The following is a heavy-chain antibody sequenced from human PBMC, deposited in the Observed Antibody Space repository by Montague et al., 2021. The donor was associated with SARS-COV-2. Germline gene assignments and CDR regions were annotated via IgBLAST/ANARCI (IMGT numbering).Heavy chain of an antibody. J-gene: IGHJ4*02. Sequence: SLRLSCAASGFTVSSNYMSWIRQAPGKELECVSYISSTTIYTNYADSVKGRFTISRDNAKNSLYLQMNSLRAEDTAVYYCARGIPPVYWGQGTLVTVSS. CDR1: GFTVSSNY. CDR3: ARGIPPVY. V-gene: IGHV3-11*05. CDR2: ISSTTIYT. D-gene: IGHD1-14*01.